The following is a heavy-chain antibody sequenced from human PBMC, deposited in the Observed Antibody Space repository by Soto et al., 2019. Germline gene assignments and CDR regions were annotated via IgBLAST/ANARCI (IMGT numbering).Heavy chain of an antibody. J-gene: IGHJ4*02. CDR2: IYYSGST. V-gene: IGHV4-30-4*01. D-gene: IGHD3-22*01. Sequence: SETLSLTCTVSGDSISSGDYYWSWIRQPPGKGLEWIGLIYYSGSTHYNPSLKSRLIISVNTSKNQFSLKLTSATAADTAVYYCARVDSSGYQPFDYWGQGTLVTVSS. CDR3: ARVDSSGYQPFDY. CDR1: GDSISSGDYY.